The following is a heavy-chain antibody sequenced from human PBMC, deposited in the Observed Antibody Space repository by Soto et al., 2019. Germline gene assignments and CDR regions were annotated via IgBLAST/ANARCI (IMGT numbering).Heavy chain of an antibody. CDR3: AKDVTPDSRWDIDY. D-gene: IGHD1-26*01. CDR1: GFTFSIYA. J-gene: IGHJ4*02. Sequence: EVQLLESGGGLVQPGGSLRLSCAASGFTFSIYAMNWVRQAPGKGLAWVAGIIGAGAPYYADPVKGRFTISRDNSKNTLYLQINSLRDEDTALYFCAKDVTPDSRWDIDYWGQGTLVTVSS. CDR2: IIGAGAP. V-gene: IGHV3-23*01.